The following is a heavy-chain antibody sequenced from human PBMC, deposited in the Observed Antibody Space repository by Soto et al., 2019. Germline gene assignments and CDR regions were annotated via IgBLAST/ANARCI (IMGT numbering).Heavy chain of an antibody. D-gene: IGHD5-18*01. V-gene: IGHV4-30-4*01. CDR1: GGSISSGYYY. CDR3: ARLSDTAWYFDY. CDR2: IYYSGST. J-gene: IGHJ4*02. Sequence: LSLTCSVSGGSISSGYYYWSWIRQPPGKGLEWIGYIYYSGSTYYNPSLKSRVTISVDTSKNQFSLKLSSVTAADTAVYYCARLSDTAWYFDYWGQGTLVTVSS.